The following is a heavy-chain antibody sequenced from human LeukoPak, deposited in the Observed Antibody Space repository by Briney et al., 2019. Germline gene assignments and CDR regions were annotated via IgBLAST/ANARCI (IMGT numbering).Heavy chain of an antibody. CDR3: ATPHPLRGRRIYYYYGMDV. V-gene: IGHV1-24*01. Sequence: ASVKVSCKVSGYTLTELSMHWVRQAPGKGLEWMGGFDPEDGETIYAQKFQGRVTMTEDTSTDTAYMELSSLRSEDTAVYYCATPHPLRGRRIYYYYGMDVWGQGTTVTVSS. J-gene: IGHJ6*02. D-gene: IGHD3-10*01. CDR2: FDPEDGET. CDR1: GYTLTELS.